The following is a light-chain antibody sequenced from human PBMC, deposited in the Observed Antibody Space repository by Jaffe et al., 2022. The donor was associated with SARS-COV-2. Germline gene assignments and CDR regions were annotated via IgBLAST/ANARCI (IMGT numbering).Light chain of an antibody. J-gene: IGLJ2*01. CDR1: SSNIGRNT. V-gene: IGLV1-44*01. CDR3: ATWDDSLNGVV. Sequence: QSVLTQPPSASETPGQRVTISCSGSSSNIGRNTVSWYQQLPGTAPKLLIYTNNQRPSGVPDRFSGSKSGTSASLAISGLQSEDEADYYCATWDDSLNGVVFGGGTKLTVL. CDR2: TNN.